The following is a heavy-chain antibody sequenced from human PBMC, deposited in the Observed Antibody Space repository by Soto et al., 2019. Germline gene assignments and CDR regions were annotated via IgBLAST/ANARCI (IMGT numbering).Heavy chain of an antibody. CDR3: ARDGGQQLVFDS. Sequence: EVQLVESGGGLVQPGGSLRLSCAASGFTFSSYTMNWVRQAPGKGLEWVSYISRSRTTIYYADSVKGRFTISRDNAKNSLYLQMNSLRDEDTAVYYCARDGGQQLVFDSWGQGTLVTVSS. D-gene: IGHD6-13*01. J-gene: IGHJ4*02. CDR2: ISRSRTTI. CDR1: GFTFSSYT. V-gene: IGHV3-48*02.